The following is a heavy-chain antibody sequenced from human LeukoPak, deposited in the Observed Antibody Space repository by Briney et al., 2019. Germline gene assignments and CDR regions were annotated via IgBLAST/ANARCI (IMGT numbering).Heavy chain of an antibody. CDR1: GFTFSSYG. CDR2: ISSSSSYI. V-gene: IGHV3-21*01. J-gene: IGHJ4*02. D-gene: IGHD3-22*01. Sequence: GGSLRLSCAASGFTFSSYGMNWVRQAPGKGLEWVSSISSSSSYIYYADSVKGRFTISRDNAKNSLYLQMNSLRAEDTAVYYCARDRDSSGYEVSVFDYWGQGTLVTASS. CDR3: ARDRDSSGYEVSVFDY.